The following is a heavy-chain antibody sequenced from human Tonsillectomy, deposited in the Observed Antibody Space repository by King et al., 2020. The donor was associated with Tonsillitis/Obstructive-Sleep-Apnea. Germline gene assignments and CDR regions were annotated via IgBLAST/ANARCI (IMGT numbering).Heavy chain of an antibody. D-gene: IGHD3-10*01. V-gene: IGHV4-59*01. CDR3: ASTALTMVRGVIVGGYFDY. J-gene: IGHJ4*02. CDR2: IYYSGST. Sequence: VQLQESGPGLVKPSETLSLTCTVSGGSISSYYWSWIRQPPGKGLEWIGYIYYSGSTNYNPSLKSRVTISVDTSKNQFSLKLSSVTAADTAVYYCASTALTMVRGVIVGGYFDYWGQGTLVTVSS. CDR1: GGSISSYY.